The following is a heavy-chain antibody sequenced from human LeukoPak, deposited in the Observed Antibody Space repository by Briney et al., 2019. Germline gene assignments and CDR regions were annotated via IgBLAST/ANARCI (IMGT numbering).Heavy chain of an antibody. J-gene: IGHJ6*03. CDR3: ARAMGYSYGSYYYYYYMDV. D-gene: IGHD5-18*01. CDR1: GGSISSSSYY. Sequence: SETLSLTCSVSGGSISSSSYYWGWIRQPPGKGLEWIGSIYYSGSTYYNPSLKNRVTISVDTSKNQFSLKLSSVTAADTAVYYCARAMGYSYGSYYYYYYMDVWGKGTTVTVSS. CDR2: IYYSGST. V-gene: IGHV4-39*07.